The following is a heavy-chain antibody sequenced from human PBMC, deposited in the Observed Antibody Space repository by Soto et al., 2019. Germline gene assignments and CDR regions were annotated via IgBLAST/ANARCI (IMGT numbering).Heavy chain of an antibody. CDR3: ARAVGGIPVPGSWNWFEP. D-gene: IGHD6-19*01. CDR2: MSTYNGNT. V-gene: IGHV1-18*04. J-gene: IGHJ5*02. CDR1: GYPFTSYA. Sequence: GSVKVCFKASGYPFTSYAVSLVRHAPGQGLEWMGWMSTYNGNTNYAQNLHDRVTMTTDISTNTAYMELRSLRSDDTAVYYCARAVGGIPVPGSWNWFEPWGQGTLVTVSS.